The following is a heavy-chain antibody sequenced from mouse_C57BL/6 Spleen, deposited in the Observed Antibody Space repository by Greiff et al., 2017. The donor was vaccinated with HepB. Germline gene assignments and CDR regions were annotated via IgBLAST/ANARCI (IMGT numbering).Heavy chain of an antibody. Sequence: EVQRVESGGGLVQPGGSLKLSCAASGFTFSDYYMYWVRQTPEKRLEWVAYISNGGGSTYYPDTVKGRFTISRDNAKNTLYLQMSRLKSEDTAMYYCARHDYYGSRYFDVWGTGTTVTVSS. V-gene: IGHV5-12*01. D-gene: IGHD1-1*01. J-gene: IGHJ1*03. CDR1: GFTFSDYY. CDR2: ISNGGGST. CDR3: ARHDYYGSRYFDV.